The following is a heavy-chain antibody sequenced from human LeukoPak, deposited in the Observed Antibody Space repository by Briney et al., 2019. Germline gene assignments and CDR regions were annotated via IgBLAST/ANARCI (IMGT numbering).Heavy chain of an antibody. CDR3: AKMTPRSYHMDV. CDR1: GFTFSNYA. V-gene: IGHV3-23*01. Sequence: PGGSLRLSCATSGFTFSNYAINWVRQAPGKGLEWVSAFSGNDGSTYYADSVRGRFTISRDNSKHTLYLQVTSLRAEDTAVYYCAKMTPRSYHMDVWGKGTTVTVSS. CDR2: FSGNDGST. J-gene: IGHJ6*03.